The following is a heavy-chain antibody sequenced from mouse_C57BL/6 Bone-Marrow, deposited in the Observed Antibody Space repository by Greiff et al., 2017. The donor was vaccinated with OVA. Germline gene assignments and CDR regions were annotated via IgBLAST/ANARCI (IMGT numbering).Heavy chain of an antibody. D-gene: IGHD1-2*01. J-gene: IGHJ4*01. V-gene: IGHV1-81*01. CDR2: IYPRSGNT. CDR3: ARQAPLLLWNYYAMDY. CDR1: GYTFTSYG. Sequence: VQLVESGAELARPGASVKLSCKASGYTFTSYGISWVKQRTGQGLEWIGEIYPRSGNTYYNEKFTGKATLTADKSSSTAYMELRSLTSEDSAVYFCARQAPLLLWNYYAMDYWGQGTSVTVSS.